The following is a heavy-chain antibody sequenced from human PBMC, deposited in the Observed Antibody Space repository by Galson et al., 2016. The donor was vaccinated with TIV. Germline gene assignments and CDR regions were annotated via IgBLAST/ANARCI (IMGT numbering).Heavy chain of an antibody. Sequence: SLRLSCAVSGFRFGDNAISWFRQTPEKGLEWVGFIRSKPYGGTAEYAASVRGRFTISRDDSGSTAYLQMDCLKSEDTAVYYCARGRGEIWGPGTLVTVSS. J-gene: IGHJ4*02. CDR2: IRSKPYGGTA. CDR3: ARGRGEI. CDR1: GFRFGDNA. D-gene: IGHD3-10*01. V-gene: IGHV3-49*03.